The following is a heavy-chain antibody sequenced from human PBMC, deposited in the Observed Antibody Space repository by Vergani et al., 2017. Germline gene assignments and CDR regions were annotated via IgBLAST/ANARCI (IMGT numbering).Heavy chain of an antibody. V-gene: IGHV3-30*03. CDR2: ISYDGSNK. D-gene: IGHD3-10*01. J-gene: IGHJ5*02. CDR3: ARVMVRGATGGWFDP. Sequence: QVQLVESGGGVVQPGRSLRPSCAASGFTFSSYGMHWVRQAPGKGLEWVAVISYDGSNKYYADSVKGRFTISRDNSKNTLYLQMNSLRAEDTAVYYCARVMVRGATGGWFDPWGQGTLVTVYS. CDR1: GFTFSSYG.